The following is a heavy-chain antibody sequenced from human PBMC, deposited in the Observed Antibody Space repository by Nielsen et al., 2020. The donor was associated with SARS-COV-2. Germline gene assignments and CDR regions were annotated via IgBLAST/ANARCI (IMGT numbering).Heavy chain of an antibody. V-gene: IGHV4-39*01. Sequence: WIRQPPGKGLEWIGSIYYSGSTYYNPSLKSRVTISVDTSKNQFSLKLSSVTAADTAVYYCARGGVAAAGIGAYYYYGMDVWGQGTTVTVSS. D-gene: IGHD6-13*01. CDR2: IYYSGST. CDR3: ARGGVAAAGIGAYYYYGMDV. J-gene: IGHJ6*02.